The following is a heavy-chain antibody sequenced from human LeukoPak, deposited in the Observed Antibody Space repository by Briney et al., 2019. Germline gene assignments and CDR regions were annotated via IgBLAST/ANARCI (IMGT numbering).Heavy chain of an antibody. CDR1: GGSISSDGYY. CDR3: AAPILTGYIDY. J-gene: IGHJ4*02. Sequence: SQTLCLTCTVSGGSISSDGYYWSWIRQPPGKGLEWIGHITYSGSTDYSPSLKSRVTISVDTSKNQFSLKPSSVTAADTAVYYCAAPILTGYIDYWGQGTLVTVSS. CDR2: ITYSGST. D-gene: IGHD3-9*01. V-gene: IGHV4-30-4*01.